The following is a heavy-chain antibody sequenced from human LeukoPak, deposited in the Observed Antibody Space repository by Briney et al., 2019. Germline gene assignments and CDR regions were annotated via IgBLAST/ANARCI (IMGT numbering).Heavy chain of an antibody. CDR1: GFTFSSYG. V-gene: IGHV3-33*01. Sequence: GGSLRLSCAASGFTFSSYGMHWVRQAPGKGLEWVAVIWYDGSNKYYADSVKGRFTISRDNSKNTLYLQMNSLRAEDTAVYYCARDGYSSSWYYFDYRGQGTLVTVSS. D-gene: IGHD6-13*01. J-gene: IGHJ4*02. CDR2: IWYDGSNK. CDR3: ARDGYSSSWYYFDY.